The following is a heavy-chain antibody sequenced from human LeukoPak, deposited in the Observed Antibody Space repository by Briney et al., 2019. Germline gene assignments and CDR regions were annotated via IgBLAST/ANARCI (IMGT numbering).Heavy chain of an antibody. Sequence: ASVKVSCKASGYTFTNNDINWVRQATGQGIDSLGWLTPHSGDTRYAPTFRGRVTMTTDTSIHTAYMELTSVAAEGAGIYCCTRGRAGGDWGQGTLVTVSS. J-gene: IGHJ4*02. D-gene: IGHD3-10*01. CDR2: LTPHSGDT. CDR3: TRGRAGGD. V-gene: IGHV1-8*01. CDR1: GYTFTNND.